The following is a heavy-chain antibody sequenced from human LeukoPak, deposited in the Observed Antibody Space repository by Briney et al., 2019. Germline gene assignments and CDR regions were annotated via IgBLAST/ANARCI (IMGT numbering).Heavy chain of an antibody. J-gene: IGHJ4*02. Sequence: PGGSLRLSCAASGFTVSSNYMSWVRQAPGKGLEWVSVIYSGGSTYYADSVKGRFTISTDNSKNTLYLQMNSLRAEDTAVYYCASTPAGGYSYGYGYWGQGTLVTVSS. V-gene: IGHV3-53*01. CDR3: ASTPAGGYSYGYGY. CDR2: IYSGGST. D-gene: IGHD5-18*01. CDR1: GFTVSSNY.